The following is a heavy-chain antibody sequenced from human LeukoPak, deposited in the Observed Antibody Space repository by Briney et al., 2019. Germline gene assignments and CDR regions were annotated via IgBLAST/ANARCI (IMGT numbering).Heavy chain of an antibody. J-gene: IGHJ3*01. CDR3: ARWTPPYGMDV. D-gene: IGHD3-10*01. CDR1: GYSSTSYW. V-gene: IGHV5-51*01. CDR2: IYPGDSAT. Sequence: GASLKTSCKGSGYSSTSYWIDWVRQIPGKGLEWMGIIYPGDSATRYRPPFQGQVTISADKSISTAYLQWSSLKASDTAMYYCARWTPPYGMDVWGQGTMVTVSS.